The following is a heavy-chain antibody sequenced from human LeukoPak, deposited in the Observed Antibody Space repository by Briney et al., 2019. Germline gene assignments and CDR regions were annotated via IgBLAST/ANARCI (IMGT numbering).Heavy chain of an antibody. CDR1: GGSISSSSYY. J-gene: IGHJ3*02. D-gene: IGHD4-17*01. CDR3: ARAQTVTTYDAFDI. Sequence: SETLSLTCTVSGGSISSSSYYWGWIRQPPGKGLEWIGSIYYSGSTYYNPSLKSRVTISVDTSKNQFSLKLSSVTAADTAVYYCARAQTVTTYDAFDIWGQGTMVTVSS. CDR2: IYYSGST. V-gene: IGHV4-39*07.